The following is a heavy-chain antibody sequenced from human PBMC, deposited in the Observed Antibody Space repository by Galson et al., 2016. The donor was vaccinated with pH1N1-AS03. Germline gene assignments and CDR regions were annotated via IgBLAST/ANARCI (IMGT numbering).Heavy chain of an antibody. CDR1: GFTINNNH. V-gene: IGHV3-53*01. Sequence: SLRLSCAASGFTINNNHMSWVRQAPGKGLEWVSVIYGGGDTFYADSVKGRLTISRDNSKNTVYLQMNSLRVEDTAVYYCAREPWGSTQGEYWGQGTLVTVSS. D-gene: IGHD3-16*01. CDR3: AREPWGSTQGEY. CDR2: IYGGGDT. J-gene: IGHJ4*02.